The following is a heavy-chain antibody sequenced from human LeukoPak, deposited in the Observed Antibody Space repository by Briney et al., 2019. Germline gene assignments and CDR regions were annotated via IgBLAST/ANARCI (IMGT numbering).Heavy chain of an antibody. D-gene: IGHD4-23*01. CDR3: ARDVPVVTAIDY. CDR1: GFSVSGNY. J-gene: IGHJ4*02. CDR2: ISAANIA. Sequence: PGGSLRLSCAASGFSVSGNYMSWVRLAPGKGLEWVSLISAANIAYYADSVKGRFTISRDNAKNSLYLQMNSLRAEDTAVYYCARDVPVVTAIDYWGQGTLVTVSS. V-gene: IGHV3-53*01.